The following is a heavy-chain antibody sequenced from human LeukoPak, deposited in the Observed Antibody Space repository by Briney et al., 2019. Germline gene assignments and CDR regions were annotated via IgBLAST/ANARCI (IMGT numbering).Heavy chain of an antibody. CDR3: AGAPRGVGESFDY. CDR2: INHSGST. CDR1: GGSFSGYY. D-gene: IGHD3-10*01. V-gene: IGHV4-34*01. J-gene: IGHJ4*02. Sequence: PSETLSLTCAVYGGSFSGYYWSWIRQPPGKGLEWIGEINHSGSTNYNPSLKSRVTISVDTSKNQFSLKLSSVTAADTAVYYCAGAPRGVGESFDYWGQGTLVTVSS.